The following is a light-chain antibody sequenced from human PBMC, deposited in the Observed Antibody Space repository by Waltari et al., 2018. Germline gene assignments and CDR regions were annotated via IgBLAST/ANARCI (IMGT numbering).Light chain of an antibody. CDR1: SSAVGGFNY. CDR3: CSYAGSALRV. CDR2: DVN. V-gene: IGLV2-11*01. Sequence: QSALTQPRSVSGSPGQSVTISCTGTSSAVGGFNYFPWYQQHPGKAPQLMIYDVNRRPSGVPDRFSGSKSGNTASLTISWLQAEDEADYYCCSYAGSALRVFGGGTKLTVL. J-gene: IGLJ3*02.